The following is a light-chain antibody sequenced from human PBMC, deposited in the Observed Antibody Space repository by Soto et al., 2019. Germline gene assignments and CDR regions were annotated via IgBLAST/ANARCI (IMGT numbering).Light chain of an antibody. J-gene: IGLJ2*01. CDR1: SSDLGDYDY. CDR3: SSYAGSNNLI. V-gene: IGLV2-8*01. Sequence: QSVLTQPPSASGSPGQSVTISCTGTSSDLGDYDYVSWYQQHPGRAPKLMNYEVNKRPSGVPDRFSGSKSGNTASLTVTGLQAEDEADYYCSSYAGSNNLIFGGGTKVTVL. CDR2: EVN.